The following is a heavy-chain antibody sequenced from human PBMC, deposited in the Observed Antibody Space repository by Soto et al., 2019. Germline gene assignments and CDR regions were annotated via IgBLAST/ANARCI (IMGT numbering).Heavy chain of an antibody. CDR1: GHTLTELS. D-gene: IGHD1-1*01. CDR3: AAGGTRWLHSPFDY. J-gene: IGHJ4*02. Sequence: QVQLVQSGAEVKKPGASVKVSCKVSGHTLTELSMHWVRLAPGKGLEWMGDFDPEDGETISAQKFQGRVTMTEDTSTDSTYLELSSLRSEDTAVYYCAAGGTRWLHSPFDYWGQGTLVTISS. CDR2: FDPEDGET. V-gene: IGHV1-24*01.